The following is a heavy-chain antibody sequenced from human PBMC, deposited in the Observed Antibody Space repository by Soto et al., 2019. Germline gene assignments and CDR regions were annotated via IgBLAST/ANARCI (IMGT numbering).Heavy chain of an antibody. V-gene: IGHV4-34*01. J-gene: IGHJ4*02. CDR1: GGSFSGYY. CDR2: INHSGST. Sequence: SETLSLTCAVYGGSFSGYYWSWIRQPPGKGLEWIGEINHSGSTNYNPSLKSRVTISVDTSKNQFSLKLSSVTAADTAVYYCASDTYFDYWGQGTLVTVS. CDR3: ASDTYFDY.